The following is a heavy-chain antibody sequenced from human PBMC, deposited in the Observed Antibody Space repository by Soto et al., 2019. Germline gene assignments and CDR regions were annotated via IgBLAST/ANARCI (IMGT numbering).Heavy chain of an antibody. J-gene: IGHJ4*02. CDR2: IYHSGST. CDR1: GGSVSSDGYS. CDR3: ASRNFIDYSNFGIDC. D-gene: IGHD4-4*01. V-gene: IGHV4-30-2*01. Sequence: TLSLTCAVSGGSVSSDGYSWSWIRQPPGKGLEWIGYIYHSGSTFYNPSLKSRVTISVDGSKNQFSLKLNSVTAADTALYYCASRNFIDYSNFGIDCWGQGTLVTVSS.